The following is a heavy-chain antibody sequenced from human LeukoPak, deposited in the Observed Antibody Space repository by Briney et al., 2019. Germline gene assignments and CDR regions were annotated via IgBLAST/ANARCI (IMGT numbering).Heavy chain of an antibody. CDR1: GYSISSGYY. J-gene: IGHJ5*02. Sequence: SETLSLTCAVSGYSISSGYYWGWIRQPPGKGLEWIGSIYHSGSTYYNPSLKSRVTISVDTSKNQFSLKLSSVTAADTAVYYCARHRPWYPETPNWFDPWGQGTLVTVSS. CDR3: ARHRPWYPETPNWFDP. D-gene: IGHD1-14*01. V-gene: IGHV4-38-2*01. CDR2: IYHSGST.